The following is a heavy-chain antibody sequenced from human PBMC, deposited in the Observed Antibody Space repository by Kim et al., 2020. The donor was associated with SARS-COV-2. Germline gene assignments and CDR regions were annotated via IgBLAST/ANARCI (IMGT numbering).Heavy chain of an antibody. D-gene: IGHD6-13*01. V-gene: IGHV4-59*08. Sequence: YNPSLKSRVTISVDTSKNQFSLKLSSVTAADTAVYYCARRDSDYSSFDYWGQGTLVTVSS. J-gene: IGHJ4*02. CDR3: ARRDSDYSSFDY.